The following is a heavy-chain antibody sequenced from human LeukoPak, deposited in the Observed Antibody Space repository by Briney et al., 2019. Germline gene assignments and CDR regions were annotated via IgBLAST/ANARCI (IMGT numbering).Heavy chain of an antibody. D-gene: IGHD2-21*01. J-gene: IGHJ4*02. CDR3: ARGSYCGGDCYDY. CDR2: IYYSGST. Sequence: SETLSLTCTVSGGSISSYYGSWIRQPPGKGLEWIGYIYYSGSTNYNPSLKSRVTISAVTSKNQFSLKLSSVTAADTAVYYCARGSYCGGDCYDYWGQGTLVTVSS. V-gene: IGHV4-59*01. CDR1: GGSISSYY.